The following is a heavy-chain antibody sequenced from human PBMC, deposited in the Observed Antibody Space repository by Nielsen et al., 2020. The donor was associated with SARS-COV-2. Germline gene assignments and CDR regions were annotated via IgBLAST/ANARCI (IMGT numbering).Heavy chain of an antibody. CDR3: ARHSNVDTAMEYYFDY. J-gene: IGHJ4*02. Sequence: KVSYKGSGYSFTSYWISWVRQMPGKGLEWMGRIDPSDSYTNYSPSFQGHVTISADKSISTAYLQWSSLKASDTAMYYCARHSNVDTAMEYYFDYWGQGTLVTVSS. V-gene: IGHV5-10-1*01. D-gene: IGHD5-18*01. CDR2: IDPSDSYT. CDR1: GYSFTSYW.